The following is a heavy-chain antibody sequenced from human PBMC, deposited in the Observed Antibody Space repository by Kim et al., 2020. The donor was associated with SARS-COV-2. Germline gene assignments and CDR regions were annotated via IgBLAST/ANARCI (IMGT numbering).Heavy chain of an antibody. J-gene: IGHJ4*02. Sequence: SETLSLTCAVYGGSFSGYYWSWIRQPPGKGLEWIGEINHSGSTNYNPSLKSRVTISVDTSKNQFSLKLSSVTAADTAVYYCARVTFDYDSSGYKEPFDYWGKGTLVTVSS. V-gene: IGHV4-34*01. CDR1: GGSFSGYY. CDR2: INHSGST. CDR3: ARVTFDYDSSGYKEPFDY. D-gene: IGHD3-22*01.